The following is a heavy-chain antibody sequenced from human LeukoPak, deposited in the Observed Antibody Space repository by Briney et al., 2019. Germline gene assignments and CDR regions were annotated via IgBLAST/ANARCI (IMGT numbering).Heavy chain of an antibody. CDR2: ITSSSNYV. Sequence: GGSLRLSCAASGFTFSSYSMNWVRQAPGKGLEWVSSITSSSNYVYYASSVRGRFTISRDNAKNSLYLQMNSLRAEDTAVYYCARDLRLWGQGTLVTVSS. CDR3: ARDLRL. V-gene: IGHV3-21*01. J-gene: IGHJ4*02. CDR1: GFTFSSYS.